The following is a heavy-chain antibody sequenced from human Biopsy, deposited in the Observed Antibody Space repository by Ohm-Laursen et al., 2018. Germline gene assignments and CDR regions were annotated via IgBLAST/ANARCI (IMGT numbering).Heavy chain of an antibody. CDR3: ARDLLEWSLPS. Sequence: GASVKVSCKASGDAFLGYYLHRVRQAPGQGLEWMGSIYPNSGDTDFAQKFQGRVSMTRDTSVSTAYLELSSLRSDDTAIYYCARDLLEWSLPSWGQGTLVTVSS. CDR2: IYPNSGDT. CDR1: GDAFLGYY. V-gene: IGHV1-2*02. D-gene: IGHD3-3*01. J-gene: IGHJ4*02.